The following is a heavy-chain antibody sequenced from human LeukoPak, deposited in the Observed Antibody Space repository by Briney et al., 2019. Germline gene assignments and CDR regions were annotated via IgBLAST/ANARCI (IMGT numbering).Heavy chain of an antibody. D-gene: IGHD3-10*01. J-gene: IGHJ4*02. Sequence: GALVKVSCKASGYTFTSYDINWVRQATGQGPEWMGWMNPSSGNTGYAQRFQGRVSMTRDTSTNTAYLELSSLRSEDTAVYYCATHTYYYSSGSFAYWGQGTLVTVSS. CDR1: GYTFTSYD. CDR3: ATHTYYYSSGSFAY. V-gene: IGHV1-8*01. CDR2: MNPSSGNT.